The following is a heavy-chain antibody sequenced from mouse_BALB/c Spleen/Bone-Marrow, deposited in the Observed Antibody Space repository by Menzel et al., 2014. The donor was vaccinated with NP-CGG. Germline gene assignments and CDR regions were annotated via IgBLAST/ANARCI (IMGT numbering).Heavy chain of an antibody. CDR2: IYYSGTI. D-gene: IGHD2-4*01. J-gene: IGHJ2*01. CDR3: ARGAMITTGYFDY. V-gene: IGHV3-5*02. Sequence: VQLKESGPGLVKPSQTVSLTRTVTGISITTGNYRWSWIRQFPGNKLEWIGYIYYSGTITYNPSLTSRTTITRDTSKNQFFLEMNSLTAEDTATYYCARGAMITTGYFDYWGQGTTLTVSS. CDR1: GISITTGNYR.